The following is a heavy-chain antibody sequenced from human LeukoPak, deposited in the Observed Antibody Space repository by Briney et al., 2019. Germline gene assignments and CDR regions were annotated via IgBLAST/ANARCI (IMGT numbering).Heavy chain of an antibody. CDR1: GFTFSSYS. D-gene: IGHD6-19*01. V-gene: IGHV3-21*01. CDR2: ISSSSSYI. J-gene: IGHJ4*02. CDR3: ARTYSSPTARTFDY. Sequence: GGSLRLSCAASGFTFSSYSMNWVRQAPGRGLEWVSSISSSSSYIHYADSVKGRFTISRDNAKNSLYLQMNSLRAEDTAVYYCARTYSSPTARTFDYWGQGTLVTVSS.